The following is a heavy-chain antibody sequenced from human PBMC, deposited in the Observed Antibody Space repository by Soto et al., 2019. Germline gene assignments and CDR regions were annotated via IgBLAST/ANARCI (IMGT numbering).Heavy chain of an antibody. D-gene: IGHD1-1*01. J-gene: IGHJ5*02. CDR2: ISSSGSTI. CDR1: GFTFSSYE. Sequence: PGGSLRLSCAASGFTFSSYEMNWVRQAPGKGLEWVSYISSSGSTIYYADSVKGRFTISRDNAKNSLYLQMNSLRAEDTAVYYCARERVHWNPWFDPWGQGTLVTVSS. CDR3: ARERVHWNPWFDP. V-gene: IGHV3-48*03.